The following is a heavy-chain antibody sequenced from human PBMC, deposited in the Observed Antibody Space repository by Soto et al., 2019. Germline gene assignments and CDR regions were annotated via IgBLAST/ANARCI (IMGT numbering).Heavy chain of an antibody. D-gene: IGHD1-7*01. CDR2: INPNSGGT. J-gene: IGHJ4*02. CDR3: GIDPITGTTGYPLYYFDY. CDR1: GYTFTGYY. V-gene: IGHV1-2*04. Sequence: GASVKVSCKASGYTFTGYYMHWVRQAPGQGLEWMGWINPNSGGTNYAQKFQGWVTMTRDTSISTAYMELSRLRSEDTAVYYCGIDPITGTTGYPLYYFDYWGQGTLVTVSS.